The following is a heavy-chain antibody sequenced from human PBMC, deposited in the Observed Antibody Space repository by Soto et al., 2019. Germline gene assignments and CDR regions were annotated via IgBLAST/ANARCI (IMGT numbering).Heavy chain of an antibody. CDR1: GGSISSYY. D-gene: IGHD3-10*01. V-gene: IGHV4-59*08. J-gene: IGHJ3*02. CDR2: IYYSGST. Sequence: SETLSLTCTVSGGSISSYYWSWIRQPPGKGLEWIGYIYYSGSTNYNPSLKSRVTISVDTSKNQFSLKLSSVTAADTAVYYCARHAVRGNRAFDIWGQGTMVTGSS. CDR3: ARHAVRGNRAFDI.